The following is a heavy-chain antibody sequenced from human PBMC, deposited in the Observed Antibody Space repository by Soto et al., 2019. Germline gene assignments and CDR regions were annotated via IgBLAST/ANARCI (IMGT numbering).Heavy chain of an antibody. D-gene: IGHD2-21*02. V-gene: IGHV4-59*01. CDR3: ARDARRDSDRGGYYYYDMDV. CDR2: IYYSGTT. J-gene: IGHJ6*02. CDR1: GGSISSDY. Sequence: PSETLSLTCTVSGGSISSDYWSWIRQPPGKGLEWIGYIYYSGTTYYNPSLKSRVTISVATSKDQFSLKLTSVTAANTAVYYCARDARRDSDRGGYYYYDMDVWGQGTTVTVSS.